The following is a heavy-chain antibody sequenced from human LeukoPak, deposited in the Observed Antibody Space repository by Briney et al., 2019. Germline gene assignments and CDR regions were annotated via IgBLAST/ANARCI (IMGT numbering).Heavy chain of an antibody. J-gene: IGHJ3*02. D-gene: IGHD6-13*01. CDR3: ARDSEHSSSFAFDI. Sequence: GGSLRLSCVASGFTFRSHWMSWVRQAPGMGLEWVANINLDGSEKYYVDSVMGRFTVSRDNAENSLYLQINSLRADDTAVYFCARDSEHSSSFAFDIWGQGTMVTVSS. V-gene: IGHV3-7*01. CDR1: GFTFRSHW. CDR2: INLDGSEK.